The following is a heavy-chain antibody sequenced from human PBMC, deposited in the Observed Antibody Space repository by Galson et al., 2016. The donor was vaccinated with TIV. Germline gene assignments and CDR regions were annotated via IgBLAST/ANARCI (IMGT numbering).Heavy chain of an antibody. J-gene: IGHJ3*02. CDR3: AKRINYGGDAFEN. D-gene: IGHD4-23*01. CDR2: ISGSGGIT. CDR1: GFTFNNYG. Sequence: SLRLSCAASGFTFNNYGMNWVRQAPGKGLEWVSGISGSGGITYLADSVKGRFTISRDNSKDTLYPQLNSLRAEDTAVYYCAKRINYGGDAFENWGQGTMVTVSS. V-gene: IGHV3-23*01.